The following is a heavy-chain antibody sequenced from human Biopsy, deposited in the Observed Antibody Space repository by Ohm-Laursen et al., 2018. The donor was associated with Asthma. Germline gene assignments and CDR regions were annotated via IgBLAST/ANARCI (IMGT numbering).Heavy chain of an antibody. CDR1: GGSISSDYW. J-gene: IGHJ4*02. CDR3: TRHNDY. D-gene: IGHD1-14*01. CDR2: IDWEEDR. Sequence: TLSLTCTVSGGSISSDYWNWIRQPPGKALEWLARIDWEEDRFYSTSLRTRLTISKGSSEDQVVLTMTNMGPVDTATYYCTRHNDYWGPGVLVTVSS. V-gene: IGHV2-70*16.